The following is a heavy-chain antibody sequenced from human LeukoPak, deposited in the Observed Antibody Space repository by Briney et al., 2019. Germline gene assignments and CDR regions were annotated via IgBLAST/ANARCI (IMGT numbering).Heavy chain of an antibody. D-gene: IGHD3-16*01. CDR1: GGSITSGRYY. Sequence: SQTLSLTCIVSGGSITSGRYYWNWIRQPAGRGLEWIGRIYISDSTNYNPSLKSRVTISVDTSQNQLSLNPSSVTAADTAVYACARARLGDSFDYWGQGILVTVSS. J-gene: IGHJ4*02. V-gene: IGHV4-61*02. CDR2: IYISDST. CDR3: ARARLGDSFDY.